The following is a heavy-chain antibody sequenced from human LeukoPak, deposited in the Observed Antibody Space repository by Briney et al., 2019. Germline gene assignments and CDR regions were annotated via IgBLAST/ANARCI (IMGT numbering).Heavy chain of an antibody. Sequence: ASVTVSCKASGYTFTSYGISWVRQAPGQGLEWMGWISAYNGNTNYAQKLQGRVTMTTDTSTSTAYMELRSLRSDDTAVYYCARGLWFGELLVEIYFDYWGQGTLVTVSS. V-gene: IGHV1-18*01. CDR3: ARGLWFGELLVEIYFDY. CDR1: GYTFTSYG. CDR2: ISAYNGNT. J-gene: IGHJ4*02. D-gene: IGHD3-10*01.